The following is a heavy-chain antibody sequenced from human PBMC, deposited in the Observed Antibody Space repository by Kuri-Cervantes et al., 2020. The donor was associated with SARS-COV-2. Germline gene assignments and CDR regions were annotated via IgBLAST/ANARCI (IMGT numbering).Heavy chain of an antibody. Sequence: ESLKISCAVSGYSISSGYYWGWIRQPPGKGLEWIGSIYHSGSTYYNPSLKSRVTISVDTSKNQFSLKLSSVTAADTAVYYCARLKAGQFDYWDQGTLVTVSS. CDR2: IYHSGST. CDR1: GYSISSGYY. J-gene: IGHJ4*02. CDR3: ARLKAGQFDY. V-gene: IGHV4-38-2*01.